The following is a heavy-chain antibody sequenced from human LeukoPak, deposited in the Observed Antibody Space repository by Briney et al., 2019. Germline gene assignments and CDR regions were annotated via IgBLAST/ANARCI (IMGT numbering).Heavy chain of an antibody. CDR3: ARGGWYSAHWFDP. V-gene: IGHV1-2*04. Sequence: GASVKVSCKASGYTFTDYCMHWVRQAPGQGLEWMGWINPNSGGTNYAQKFQGWVTMTRDTSISTAYMELSRLRSDDTAVYYCARGGWYSAHWFDPWGQGTLVTVSS. CDR2: INPNSGGT. D-gene: IGHD6-19*01. CDR1: GYTFTDYC. J-gene: IGHJ5*02.